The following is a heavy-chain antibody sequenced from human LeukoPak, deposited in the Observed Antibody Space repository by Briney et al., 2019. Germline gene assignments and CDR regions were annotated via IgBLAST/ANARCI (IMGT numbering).Heavy chain of an antibody. CDR3: ARTRDSDMYYFDS. J-gene: IGHJ4*02. V-gene: IGHV4-28*01. CDR2: IYYSGST. Sequence: SETLSLTCVVSGYPISSSKWWGWIRQPPGKGLEWIGYIYYSGSTYYNPSLKTRVTMSVDTSKNQFSLKLTSVTAVDTAIYYCARTRDSDMYYFDSWGQGTLVTVS. CDR1: GYPISSSKW. D-gene: IGHD5-24*01.